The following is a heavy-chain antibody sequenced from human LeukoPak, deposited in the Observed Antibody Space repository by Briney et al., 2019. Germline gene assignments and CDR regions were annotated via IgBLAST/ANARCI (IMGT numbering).Heavy chain of an antibody. CDR3: ASVGYSGSQKRPFDP. J-gene: IGHJ5*02. D-gene: IGHD1-26*01. V-gene: IGHV3-23*01. CDR2: ISGSGGST. Sequence: GGSLRLSCAASGFTFSSYAMSWVRQAPGKGLEWVSSISGSGGSTYYADSVKGRFTISRDNSKNTLYLQMNSLRAEDTAVYYCASVGYSGSQKRPFDPWGQGTLVTVSS. CDR1: GFTFSSYA.